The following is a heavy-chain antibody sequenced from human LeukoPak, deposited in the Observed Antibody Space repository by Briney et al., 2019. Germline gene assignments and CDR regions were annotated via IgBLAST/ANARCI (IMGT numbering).Heavy chain of an antibody. CDR1: GGSFSGYY. D-gene: IGHD4-11*01. CDR3: ARSVTPGAFDI. V-gene: IGHV4-34*01. CDR2: INHSGST. Sequence: MPSETLSLTCAVYGGSFSGYYWSWIRQPPGKGLEWIGEINHSGSTNYNPSLKSRVTISVDTSKNQFSLKLSSVTAADTAVYYCARSVTPGAFDIWGQGTMVTVSS. J-gene: IGHJ3*02.